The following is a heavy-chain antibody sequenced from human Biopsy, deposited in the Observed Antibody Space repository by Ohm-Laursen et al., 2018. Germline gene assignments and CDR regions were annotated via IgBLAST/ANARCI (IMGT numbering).Heavy chain of an antibody. CDR1: GISFSRSA. CDR3: AKVPREELSYYCSMDV. D-gene: IGHD1-7*01. V-gene: IGHV3-23*01. J-gene: IGHJ6*02. Sequence: SLRLSCAASGISFSRSAMNWVRQAPGKGLEWVSGITASGGTTYYADSVKGRFTISRDNSNNTLYLQMNSLRDDDTAVYYCAKVPREELSYYCSMDVWGQGTTVTVSS. CDR2: ITASGGTT.